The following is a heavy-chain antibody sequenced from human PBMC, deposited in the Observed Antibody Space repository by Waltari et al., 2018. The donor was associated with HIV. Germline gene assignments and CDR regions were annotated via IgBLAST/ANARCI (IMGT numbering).Heavy chain of an antibody. V-gene: IGHV4-39*07. CDR2: IYYSGST. Sequence: QLQLQESGPGLVKPSETLSLTCTVSGGSISSSSYYWGWIRQPPGKGLEWIGSIYYSGSTYYNPSLKSRVTISVDTSKNQFSLKLSSVTAADTAVYYCARDTRIVGASHWGQGTLVTVSS. J-gene: IGHJ4*02. D-gene: IGHD1-26*01. CDR1: GGSISSSSYY. CDR3: ARDTRIVGASH.